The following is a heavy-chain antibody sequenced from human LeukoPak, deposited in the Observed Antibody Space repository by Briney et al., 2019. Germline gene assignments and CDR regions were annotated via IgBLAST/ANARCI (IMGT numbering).Heavy chain of an antibody. Sequence: ASVKVSCKASGHTFTSFGIGWVRQAPGQGLEWMGWISAYNGNTNYAQKVQGRVTMTTDTSTSTAYMELRSLTSGDTAVYYCVRDSEDRLEVPGYRGNASHIWGQGTVVTVSS. CDR2: ISAYNGNT. CDR3: VRDSEDRLEVPGYRGNASHI. J-gene: IGHJ3*02. V-gene: IGHV1-18*01. D-gene: IGHD3-16*02. CDR1: GHTFTSFG.